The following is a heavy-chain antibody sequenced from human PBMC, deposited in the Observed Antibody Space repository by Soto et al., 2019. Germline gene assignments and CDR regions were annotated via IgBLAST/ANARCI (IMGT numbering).Heavy chain of an antibody. J-gene: IGHJ4*02. CDR2: IYWDDDK. CDR1: GFSLSTSGVG. Sequence: QITLKESGPPLVKPTQTLTLTCTFSGFSLSTSGVGVGWIRQPPGKALEGLALIYWDDDKRYSPSLKSRLTITKDTSKNQVVLTMTNMDPVDTATHYCAHSQTRGGIVVPWDYWGQGTLVTVSS. V-gene: IGHV2-5*02. D-gene: IGHD2-21*01. CDR3: AHSQTRGGIVVPWDY.